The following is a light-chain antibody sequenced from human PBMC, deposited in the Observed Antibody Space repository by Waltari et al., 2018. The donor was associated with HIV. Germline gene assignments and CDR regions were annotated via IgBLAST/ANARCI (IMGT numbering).Light chain of an antibody. Sequence: QSALTQPPSASGSPGQSVTIPCTGTTSDVGGSNSASWYQQHPGKAPKLMIYEVSKRPSGVPDRFSGSKSGNTASLTVSGLQPEDEADYYCSSYAGSNNFVFGTGTKVTVL. CDR1: TSDVGGSNS. CDR2: EVS. V-gene: IGLV2-8*01. J-gene: IGLJ1*01. CDR3: SSYAGSNNFV.